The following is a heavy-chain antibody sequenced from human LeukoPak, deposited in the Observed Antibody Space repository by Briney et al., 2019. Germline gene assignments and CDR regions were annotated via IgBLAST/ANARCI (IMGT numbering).Heavy chain of an antibody. CDR2: IKEDGSEK. J-gene: IGHJ4*02. D-gene: IGHD1-26*01. V-gene: IGHV3-7*04. CDR1: GFTFSSYW. CDR3: VRGWDLSYY. Sequence: GGSLRLSCAASGFTFSSYWMNWVRQTQGKGLEWVAKIKEDGSEKYYVDSVRGRFTISRDNAKNSLYLQMNSLRAEDTAVYYCVRGWDLSYYWGQGTLVTVSS.